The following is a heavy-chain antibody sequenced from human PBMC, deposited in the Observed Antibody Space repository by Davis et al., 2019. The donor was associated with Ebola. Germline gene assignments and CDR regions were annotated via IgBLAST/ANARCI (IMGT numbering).Heavy chain of an antibody. CDR1: GFTVSSNY. CDR2: FYISGSA. D-gene: IGHD2/OR15-2a*01. J-gene: IGHJ4*02. Sequence: GESLKISCAASGFTVSSNYMSWVRQAPGKGLEWVSVFYISGSAYYADSVEGRFTISRDNSKNTMYLQMNSLRAEDTAVYYCAKDVRGFNRPMDYWGQGTLVTVSS. CDR3: AKDVRGFNRPMDY. V-gene: IGHV3-53*01.